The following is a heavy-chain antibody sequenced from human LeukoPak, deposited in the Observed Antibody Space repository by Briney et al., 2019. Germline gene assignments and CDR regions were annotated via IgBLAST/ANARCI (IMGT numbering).Heavy chain of an antibody. D-gene: IGHD3-10*01. V-gene: IGHV1-2*02. CDR2: INPNSGGT. CDR3: ARNPAGDEDY. CDR1: GYTFTSYA. Sequence: ASVKVSCKASGYTFTSYAMNWVRQAPGQGLEWMGWINPNSGGTNYAQKFQGRVTMTRDTSISTAYMELSRLRSDDTAVYYCARNPAGDEDYWGQGTLVTVSS. J-gene: IGHJ4*02.